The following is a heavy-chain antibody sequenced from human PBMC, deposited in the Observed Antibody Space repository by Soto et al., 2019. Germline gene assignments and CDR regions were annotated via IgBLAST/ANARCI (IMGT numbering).Heavy chain of an antibody. V-gene: IGHV1-69*02. CDR1: GGTFSSYT. CDR2: IIPILGIA. Sequence: QVQLVQSGAEVKKPGSSVKVSCKASGGTFSSYTISWVRQAPGQGLEWMGRIIPILGIANYAQKFQGRVTITADKSTSTAYMELSSLRSEDTAVYYCAFDTVATNGEPGRDYWGQGTLVTVSS. D-gene: IGHD5-12*01. CDR3: AFDTVATNGEPGRDY. J-gene: IGHJ4*02.